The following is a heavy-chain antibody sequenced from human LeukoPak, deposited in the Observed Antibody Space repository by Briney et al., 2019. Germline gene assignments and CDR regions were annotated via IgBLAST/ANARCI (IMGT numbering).Heavy chain of an antibody. D-gene: IGHD6-19*01. CDR3: AREVYSTGWYYFDY. J-gene: IGHJ4*02. CDR2: IIPIYGTA. CDR1: RGTFSRSA. Sequence: PVKVSCTASRGTFSRSAISWVRQAPGHGLEWMGRIIPIYGTANYAQKFQGRVTITADESTSTAYMELSGLRSEDTAVYYCAREVYSTGWYYFDYWGQGTLVTVSS. V-gene: IGHV1-69*15.